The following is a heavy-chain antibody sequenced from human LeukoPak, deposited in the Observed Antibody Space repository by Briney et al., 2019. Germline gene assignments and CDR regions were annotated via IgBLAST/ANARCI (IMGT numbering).Heavy chain of an antibody. V-gene: IGHV3-23*01. D-gene: IGHD2-2*01. CDR1: GFTFSSYA. CDR3: AKGPPRTPSINYYYYYMDV. CDR2: ISGSGGST. Sequence: GGSLRLSCAASGFTFSSYAMSWVRQAPGKGLEWVSAISGSGGSTYYADSVKGRFTISRDNSKNTLYLQMNSLRAEDTAVYYCAKGPPRTPSINYYYYYMDVWGKGTTVTVSS. J-gene: IGHJ6*03.